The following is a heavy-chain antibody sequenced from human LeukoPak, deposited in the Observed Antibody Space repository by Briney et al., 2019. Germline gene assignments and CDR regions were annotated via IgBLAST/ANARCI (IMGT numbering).Heavy chain of an antibody. Sequence: GASVKDSCKASGYSFINYHLHWVRQAPGQGREWMGRISPSDGSTRYAQMFQGRVHMTRDTSTSTVFTELSGLRSEDTAVYYCAREGYKYDETEFDYWGQGTLVTVSP. V-gene: IGHV1-46*01. CDR2: ISPSDGST. CDR3: AREGYKYDETEFDY. D-gene: IGHD2-15*01. CDR1: GYSFINYH. J-gene: IGHJ4*02.